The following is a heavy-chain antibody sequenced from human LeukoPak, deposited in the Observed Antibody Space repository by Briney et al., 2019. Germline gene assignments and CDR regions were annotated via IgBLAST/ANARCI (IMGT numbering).Heavy chain of an antibody. CDR3: ANLYDSSGYQEYFQH. D-gene: IGHD3-22*01. Sequence: GSLRLSCAASGFTFSSYAMSWVRQAPGKGLEWVSAISGSGGSTYYADSVKGRFTISRDNSKNTLYLQMNSLRAEDTAVHYCANLYDSSGYQEYFQHWGQGTLVTVSS. V-gene: IGHV3-23*01. CDR2: ISGSGGST. J-gene: IGHJ1*01. CDR1: GFTFSSYA.